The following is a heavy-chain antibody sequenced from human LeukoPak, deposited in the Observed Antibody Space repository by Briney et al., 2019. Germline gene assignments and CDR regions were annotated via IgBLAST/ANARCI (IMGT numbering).Heavy chain of an antibody. CDR1: GFTFSSYG. Sequence: GGSLRLSCAASGFTFSSYGMHWVRQAPGKGLEWVAFISYDGSHKYYADSVKGRFTISRDNSKNTLYLQMNSLRAEDTAVYYCATDYFPGDTLVRGDKTARRNNSYHAMHVRGDGTTVTVSS. J-gene: IGHJ6*04. CDR2: ISYDGSHK. V-gene: IGHV3-30*03. CDR3: ATDYFPGDTLVRGDKTARRNNSYHAMHV. D-gene: IGHD2/OR15-2a*01.